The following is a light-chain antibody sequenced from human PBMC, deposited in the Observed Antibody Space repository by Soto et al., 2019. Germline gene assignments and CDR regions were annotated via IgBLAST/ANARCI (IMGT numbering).Light chain of an antibody. CDR1: QGISTD. Sequence: ATQLTQSPSSLSASVGDRVTITCRASQGISTDVAWYQQKPGKAPKVLISDDSKVQSGVPSRFSGSGSGTDFTLIISSLQPEDFATYYCQQCNNYPPSFGQGTKLEIK. CDR3: QQCNNYPPS. CDR2: DDS. V-gene: IGKV1D-13*01. J-gene: IGKJ2*01.